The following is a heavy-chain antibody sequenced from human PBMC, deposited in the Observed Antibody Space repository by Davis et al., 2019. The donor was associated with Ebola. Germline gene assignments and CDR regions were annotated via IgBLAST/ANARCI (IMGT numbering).Heavy chain of an antibody. CDR2: IYHSGST. V-gene: IGHV4-4*02. CDR1: GGSISSSNW. D-gene: IGHD5-12*01. Sequence: SETLSLTCAVSGGSISSSNWWSWVRQPPGKGLEWIGEIYHSGSTNYNPSLKSRVTISVDTSRNQFSLKLSSVTAADTAVYYCAKAAPGPGYDDAFDIWGQGTMVTVSS. CDR3: AKAAPGPGYDDAFDI. J-gene: IGHJ3*02.